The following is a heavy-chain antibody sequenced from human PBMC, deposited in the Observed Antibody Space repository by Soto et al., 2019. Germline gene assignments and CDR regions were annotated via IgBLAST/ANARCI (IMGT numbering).Heavy chain of an antibody. CDR3: ARETYYYDSSGYYFFFFDY. V-gene: IGHV3-30-3*01. Sequence: GGSLRLSCAASGFTFSSYAMHWVRQAPGEGLEWVAVISYDGSNKYYADSVKGRFTISRDNSKNTLYLQMNSLRAEDTAVYYCARETYYYDSSGYYFFFFDYWGQGTLVTVSS. CDR2: ISYDGSNK. D-gene: IGHD3-22*01. CDR1: GFTFSSYA. J-gene: IGHJ4*02.